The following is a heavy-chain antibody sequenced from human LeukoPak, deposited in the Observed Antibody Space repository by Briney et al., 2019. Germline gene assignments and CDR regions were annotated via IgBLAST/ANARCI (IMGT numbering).Heavy chain of an antibody. J-gene: IGHJ4*02. CDR2: ISYNGSNK. D-gene: IGHD2-8*01. CDR1: GFTFSSYA. Sequence: GGSLRLSCAASGFTFSSYAMHWVRQAPGKGLEWVAVISYNGSNKYYADSVKGRFTISRDNAKNSLYLQMNSLRAEDTAVYYCARGRGYCPNGVCSNYFDYWGQGTLVTVSS. CDR3: ARGRGYCPNGVCSNYFDY. V-gene: IGHV3-30-3*01.